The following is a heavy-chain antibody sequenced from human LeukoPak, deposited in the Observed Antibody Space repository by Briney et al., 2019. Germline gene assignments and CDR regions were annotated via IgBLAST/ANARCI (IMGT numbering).Heavy chain of an antibody. CDR3: ARQYGSGSSYTPVVDL. J-gene: IGHJ4*02. CDR1: GGSISSGNYY. D-gene: IGHD3-10*01. Sequence: SETLSLTCTVSGGSISSGNYYWVWLRQPPGKALEWIGSIYHSGTTYYNPSLKSRVTISVDTSKNQFSLKLSSLTAAETAVYYCARQYGSGSSYTPVVDLWGQGTLVTVSS. V-gene: IGHV4-39*01. CDR2: IYHSGTT.